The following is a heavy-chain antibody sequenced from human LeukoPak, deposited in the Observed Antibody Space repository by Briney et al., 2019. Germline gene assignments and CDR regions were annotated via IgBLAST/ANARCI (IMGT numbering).Heavy chain of an antibody. CDR1: EFTFSNFA. D-gene: IGHD5-18*01. Sequence: QSGGSLRLSCAASEFTFSNFAMSWVRQAPGKGLEWVSAISRTGGSTYYADSVKGRFTISRDNSKNTLHLQMSSLRAEDTAVYYCAKDGENSYGLFDYWGQGTPVTVSS. CDR3: AKDGENSYGLFDY. V-gene: IGHV3-23*01. J-gene: IGHJ4*02. CDR2: ISRTGGST.